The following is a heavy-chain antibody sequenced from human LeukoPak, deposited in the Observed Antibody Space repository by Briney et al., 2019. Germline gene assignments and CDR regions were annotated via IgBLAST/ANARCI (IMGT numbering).Heavy chain of an antibody. V-gene: IGHV3-23*01. CDR2: VKTSADDT. D-gene: IGHD4-4*01. Sequence: GGSLRLSCAASGFTFSSYAMSWVRQAPGRGLEWVAAVKTSADDTYYSDSVRGRFTISRDNSRSMVFLQMNSLRAEDSALYYCAKGQMTTILGFDSWGQGALVTVSS. CDR1: GFTFSSYA. J-gene: IGHJ4*02. CDR3: AKGQMTTILGFDS.